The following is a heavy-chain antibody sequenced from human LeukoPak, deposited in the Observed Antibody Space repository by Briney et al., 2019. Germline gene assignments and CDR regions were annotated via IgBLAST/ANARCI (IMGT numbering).Heavy chain of an antibody. CDR1: GFTFSGYA. V-gene: IGHV3-23*01. Sequence: GGSLRLSRAASGFTFSGYAMSWVRQAPGKGLEWVSAIRGSGGSTYYADSVKGRFTISRDNSKNTLYLQMNSLRAEDTAVYYCAKRSGGSWFDYWGQGTLVTVSS. CDR3: AKRSGGSWFDY. CDR2: IRGSGGST. D-gene: IGHD2-15*01. J-gene: IGHJ4*02.